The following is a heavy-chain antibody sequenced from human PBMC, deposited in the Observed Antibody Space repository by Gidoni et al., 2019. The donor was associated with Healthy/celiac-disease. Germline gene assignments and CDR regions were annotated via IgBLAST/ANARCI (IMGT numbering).Heavy chain of an antibody. CDR3: ARPIPPQSRRTMSPLVDGMDV. CDR2: IWYDGSNK. Sequence: QVQLVESGGGVVQPGRSLRLSCAASGFTFSSYGMLWVRQAPGKGLEWLAVIWYDGSNKYYADSVKGRFTIARDKSKNTLYLQMNSLRAEDTAVYYCARPIPPQSRRTMSPLVDGMDVWGQGTTVTVSS. J-gene: IGHJ6*02. D-gene: IGHD3-22*01. CDR1: GFTFSSYG. V-gene: IGHV3-33*01.